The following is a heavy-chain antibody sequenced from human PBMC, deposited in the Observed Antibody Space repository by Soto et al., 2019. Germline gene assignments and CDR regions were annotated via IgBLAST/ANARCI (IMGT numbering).Heavy chain of an antibody. V-gene: IGHV3-23*01. Sequence: GGSLRLSCAASGFTFSSYAMSWVRQAPGKGLEWVSAISGSGGSTYYADSVKGRFTISRDNSKNTLYLQMNSLRAEDTAVYYCARDPGDYDYFDYWGQGTLVTVSS. J-gene: IGHJ4*02. D-gene: IGHD4-17*01. CDR1: GFTFSSYA. CDR3: ARDPGDYDYFDY. CDR2: ISGSGGST.